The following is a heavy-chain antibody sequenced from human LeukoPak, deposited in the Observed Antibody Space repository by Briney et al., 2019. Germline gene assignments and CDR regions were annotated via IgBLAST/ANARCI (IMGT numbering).Heavy chain of an antibody. CDR2: ISGSGGST. V-gene: IGHV3-23*01. J-gene: IGHJ3*02. D-gene: IGHD1-1*01. CDR1: GFTFSSYA. Sequence: PGGSLRLSCAASGFTFSSYAMSWVRQAPGKGLEWVSAISGSGGSTYYADSVKGRFIISRDNSKSTLYLQMNSLTTEDTAVYYCARGDFRLEMSTTIAFDIWGQGTMVTVSS. CDR3: ARGDFRLEMSTTIAFDI.